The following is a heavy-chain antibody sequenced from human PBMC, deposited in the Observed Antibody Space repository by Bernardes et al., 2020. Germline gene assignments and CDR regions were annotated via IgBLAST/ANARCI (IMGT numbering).Heavy chain of an antibody. D-gene: IGHD4-17*01. CDR1: GGSFSGYY. V-gene: IGHV4-34*01. Sequence: SETLSLTCAVYGGSFSGYYWSWIRQPPGKGLEWIGEINHSGSTNYNPSLKSRVTISVDTSKNQFSLKLSSVTAADTAVYYCARGFYGTLLDYWGQGTLVTVSS. J-gene: IGHJ4*02. CDR2: INHSGST. CDR3: ARGFYGTLLDY.